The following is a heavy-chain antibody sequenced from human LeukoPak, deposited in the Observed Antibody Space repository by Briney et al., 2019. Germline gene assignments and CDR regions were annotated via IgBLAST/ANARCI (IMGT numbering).Heavy chain of an antibody. CDR1: GFTFSSFA. Sequence: GGSLRLSCAASGFTFSSFAMNWVRQGPGQGLEWVSGISANAVNTYYVDSVKGRFTISRDNSKNTLYLQMNSLRAEDTAVYCCAKDPPAGRTQEILWGQGTLVTVSS. D-gene: IGHD3-10*01. V-gene: IGHV3-23*01. CDR2: ISANAVNT. CDR3: AKDPPAGRTQEIL. J-gene: IGHJ4*02.